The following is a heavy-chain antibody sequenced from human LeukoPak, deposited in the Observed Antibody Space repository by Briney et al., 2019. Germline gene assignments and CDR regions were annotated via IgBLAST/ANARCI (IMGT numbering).Heavy chain of an antibody. CDR2: IYHSGST. J-gene: IGHJ5*02. D-gene: IGHD2-2*01. CDR3: ARTTWDIVVVPAAGWFDP. Sequence: PSETLSLTCAVSGYSISSGYYCGWIRQPPGKGLEWIGSIYHSGSTYYNPSLKSRVTISVDTSKNQFSLKLCSVTAADTAVYYCARTTWDIVVVPAAGWFDPWGQGTLVTVSS. V-gene: IGHV4-38-2*01. CDR1: GYSISSGYY.